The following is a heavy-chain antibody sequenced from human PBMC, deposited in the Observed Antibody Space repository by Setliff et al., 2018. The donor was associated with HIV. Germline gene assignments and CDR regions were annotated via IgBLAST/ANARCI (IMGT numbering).Heavy chain of an antibody. CDR3: ARDQTGVAAAAFGGGSAWSDEGFDI. Sequence: ASVKVSCKTSGGTLSNYVIAWVRQAPGQGLEWMGMIIPMYNIPAYAQKFQGRVTFTADESTSTAYMELSSLSSEDTAVYYCARDQTGVAAAAFGGGSAWSDEGFDIWGQGTMVTVS. CDR2: IIPMYNIP. V-gene: IGHV1-69*13. CDR1: GGTLSNYV. D-gene: IGHD6-13*01. J-gene: IGHJ3*02.